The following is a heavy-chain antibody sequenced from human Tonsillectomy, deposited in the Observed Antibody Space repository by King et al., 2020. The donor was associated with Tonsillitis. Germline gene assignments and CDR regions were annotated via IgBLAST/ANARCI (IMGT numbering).Heavy chain of an antibody. J-gene: IGHJ4*02. CDR2: ISPDGRST. V-gene: IGHV3-74*01. D-gene: IGHD1-1*01. CDR3: ARGTSTWNGIDY. CDR1: GFTFSSYW. Sequence: VQLVESGGGLVQPGGSLRLSCAASGFTFSSYWMHWVRQAPGRGLVWVSRISPDGRSTAYADSVKGRFTISRDNAENTLYLQMNSLRAEDTALYYCARGTSTWNGIDYWGQATLVTVSS.